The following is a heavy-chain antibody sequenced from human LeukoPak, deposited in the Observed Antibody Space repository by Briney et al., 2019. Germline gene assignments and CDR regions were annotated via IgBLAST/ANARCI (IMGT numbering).Heavy chain of an antibody. Sequence: ASVKVSCKASGYTFTSYDINWVRQATGQGLEWMGWMNPNSGNTGYAQKFQGRVTITRNTSISTAYMELSSLRSEDTAVYYCARGPSIAAAGTNYYFDYWGQGTLVTVSS. CDR2: MNPNSGNT. CDR1: GYTFTSYD. CDR3: ARGPSIAAAGTNYYFDY. D-gene: IGHD6-13*01. J-gene: IGHJ4*02. V-gene: IGHV1-8*03.